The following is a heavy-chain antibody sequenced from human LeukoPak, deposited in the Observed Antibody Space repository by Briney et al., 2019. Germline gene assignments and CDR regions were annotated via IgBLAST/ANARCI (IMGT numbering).Heavy chain of an antibody. J-gene: IGHJ6*02. CDR1: GGTFSSYA. V-gene: IGHV1-69*01. Sequence: GSSVKVSCKASGGTFSSYAISWVRQAPGQGLEWMGGIIPIFGTANYAQKFQGRVTITADESTSTAYMELSSLRSEDTAVYYCANGTAGGLRNYNYYYYGMDVWDQGTTVTVSS. CDR2: IIPIFGTA. D-gene: IGHD3-10*01. CDR3: ANGTAGGLRNYNYYYYGMDV.